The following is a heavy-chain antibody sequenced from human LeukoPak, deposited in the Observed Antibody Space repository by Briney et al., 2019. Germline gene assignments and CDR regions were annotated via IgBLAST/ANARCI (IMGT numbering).Heavy chain of an antibody. D-gene: IGHD3-3*01. Sequence: SETLSLTCTVSGGSINNYYWSWIRQPAGKGLEWIGRIYTSGSTNYNSSLKSRLTMSVDTSKNQFSLNLSSVTAADTAVYYCARDSVADYDFWSGYLNYWFDPWGRGTLVTVSS. CDR3: ARDSVADYDFWSGYLNYWFDP. CDR2: IYTSGST. J-gene: IGHJ5*02. CDR1: GGSINNYY. V-gene: IGHV4-4*07.